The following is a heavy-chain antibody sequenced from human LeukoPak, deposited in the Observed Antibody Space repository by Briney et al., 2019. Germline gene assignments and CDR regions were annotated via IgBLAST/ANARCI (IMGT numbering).Heavy chain of an antibody. J-gene: IGHJ4*02. Sequence: SETLSLTCTVSGGSISGYYWSWIRQPPGKGLEWIGYIYYSGSTNDNPSLKSRVTISVDTSKNQFSLKLSSVTAADTAVYYCAGASSGWYYYWGQGTLVTVSS. CDR2: IYYSGST. D-gene: IGHD6-19*01. CDR3: AGASSGWYYY. V-gene: IGHV4-59*08. CDR1: GGSISGYY.